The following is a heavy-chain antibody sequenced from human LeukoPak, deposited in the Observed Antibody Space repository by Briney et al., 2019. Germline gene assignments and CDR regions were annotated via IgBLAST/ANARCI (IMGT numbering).Heavy chain of an antibody. V-gene: IGHV1-3*01. J-gene: IGHJ6*02. CDR3: ARVFTGDYVMYGMDV. D-gene: IGHD4-17*01. Sequence: AASVKVSCKASGYTFTSYVMHWVRQAPGQRLEWMGWINAGNGNTKYSQKFQGRVTISRDTSASTAYMELSSLGSEDTAVYYCARVFTGDYVMYGMDVWGQGTTVTVSS. CDR1: GYTFTSYV. CDR2: INAGNGNT.